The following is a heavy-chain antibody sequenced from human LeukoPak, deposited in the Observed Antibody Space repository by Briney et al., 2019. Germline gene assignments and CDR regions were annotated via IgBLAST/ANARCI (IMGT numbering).Heavy chain of an antibody. Sequence: SETLSLTCTVSGGSISSYYWSWIRQPPGKGLQWIGYIYYSGSTNYNPSLKSRVTISVDTSKNQFSLKLSSVTAADTAVYYCARADIVATIGIFDYWGQGTLVTVSS. J-gene: IGHJ4*02. CDR2: IYYSGST. CDR3: ARADIVATIGIFDY. D-gene: IGHD5-12*01. CDR1: GGSISSYY. V-gene: IGHV4-59*01.